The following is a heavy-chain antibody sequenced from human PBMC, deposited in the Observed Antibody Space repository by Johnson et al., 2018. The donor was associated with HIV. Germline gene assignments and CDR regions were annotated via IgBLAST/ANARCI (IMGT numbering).Heavy chain of an antibody. CDR2: IYSGGST. CDR3: ARWGVVTPHAFDI. V-gene: IGHV3-66*02. Sequence: VQLVESGGGVVRPGGSLRLSCAASGFTVSSNYMSWVRQAPGKGLEWVLVIYSGGSTYYADSVKGRFTISRDNSKNTLYLQMNSLRAEDTAVYYCARWGVVTPHAFDIWGQGTMVTVSS. D-gene: IGHD4-23*01. CDR1: GFTVSSNY. J-gene: IGHJ3*02.